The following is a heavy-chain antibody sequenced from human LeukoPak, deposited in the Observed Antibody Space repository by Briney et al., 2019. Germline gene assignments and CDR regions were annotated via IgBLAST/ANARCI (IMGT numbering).Heavy chain of an antibody. Sequence: GGSLRLSCAASGFTFSSYGMHWVRQAPGKGLEWVAFIRYDGSNKYHADSVKGRFTISRDNAKNSLYLQINSLRAEDTALYYCAKASGGSIYYGMDVWGQGTTVTVSS. CDR3: AKASGGSIYYGMDV. V-gene: IGHV3-30*02. D-gene: IGHD3-10*01. J-gene: IGHJ6*02. CDR1: GFTFSSYG. CDR2: IRYDGSNK.